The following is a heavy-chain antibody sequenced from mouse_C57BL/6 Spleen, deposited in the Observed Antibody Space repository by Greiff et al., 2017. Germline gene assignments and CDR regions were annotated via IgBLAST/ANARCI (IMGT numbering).Heavy chain of an antibody. Sequence: QVQLQQSGAELVKPGASVKISCKASGYAFSSYWMNWVKQRPGTGLEWIGQFYPGDGATNSNGKFKGKATLTADKSSSTAYMQLSSLTAEDSAVYGCAPYDSNYNPFAYWGQGTLVTVSA. CDR3: APYDSNYNPFAY. CDR1: GYAFSSYW. D-gene: IGHD2-5*01. CDR2: FYPGDGAT. J-gene: IGHJ3*01. V-gene: IGHV1-80*01.